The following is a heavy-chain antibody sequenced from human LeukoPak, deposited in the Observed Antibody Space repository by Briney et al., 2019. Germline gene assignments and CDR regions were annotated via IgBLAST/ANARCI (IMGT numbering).Heavy chain of an antibody. Sequence: PGGSLRLSCAVSGFTFSSYEMEWVRQAPGKGLEWVSHISTSGSTIHYADSVKGRFTISRDNAKHSLFLQMNRLIAEDTAVYYCARLAVGTTDGMDVWGQGTTVTVS. CDR3: ARLAVGTTDGMDV. CDR2: ISTSGSTI. D-gene: IGHD4-17*01. V-gene: IGHV3-48*03. CDR1: GFTFSSYE. J-gene: IGHJ6*02.